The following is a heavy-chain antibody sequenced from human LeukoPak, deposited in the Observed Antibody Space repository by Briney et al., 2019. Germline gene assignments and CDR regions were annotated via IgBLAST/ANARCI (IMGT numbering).Heavy chain of an antibody. CDR2: MNQDGSAK. D-gene: IGHD3-16*01. V-gene: IGHV3-7*01. CDR3: ATYTHWVAGDV. J-gene: IGHJ6*02. Sequence: GGSLRLSCAASGFTFSDSWMSWVRQAPGKGLEWVANMNQDGSAKGYVDSVKGRFAISRDNARNSLYLQMSSLRPEDTAVYYCATYTHWVAGDVWGQGTTVTVSS. CDR1: GFTFSDSW.